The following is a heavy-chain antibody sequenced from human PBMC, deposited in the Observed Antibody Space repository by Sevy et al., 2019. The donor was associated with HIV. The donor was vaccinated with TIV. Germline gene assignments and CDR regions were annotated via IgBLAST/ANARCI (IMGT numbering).Heavy chain of an antibody. CDR1: GFTFSSYA. Sequence: GESLKISCAASGFTFSSYAMHWVRQAPGKGLEWVAVISYDGSNKYYADSVKGRFTISRDNSKNTLYLQMNSLGAEDTAVYYCARDHFRYCSGGSCYRPFDYWGQGTLVTVSS. CDR2: ISYDGSNK. D-gene: IGHD2-15*01. V-gene: IGHV3-30-3*01. CDR3: ARDHFRYCSGGSCYRPFDY. J-gene: IGHJ4*02.